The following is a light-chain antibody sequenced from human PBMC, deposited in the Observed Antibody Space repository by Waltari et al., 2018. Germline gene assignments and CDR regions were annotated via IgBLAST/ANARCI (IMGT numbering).Light chain of an antibody. CDR3: VQAIAFPFT. V-gene: IGKV2-40*01. Sequence: DIVMTQTPLSLPITPGEPASISLRSSQTLLHSNGNIYLHWCLQKPGQSPQLLIYGGSNRASGVPDRFSGSGSGTDFTLKISKVEAEDVGVYYCVQAIAFPFTFGPGTKLDIK. J-gene: IGKJ3*01. CDR2: GGS. CDR1: QTLLHSNGNIY.